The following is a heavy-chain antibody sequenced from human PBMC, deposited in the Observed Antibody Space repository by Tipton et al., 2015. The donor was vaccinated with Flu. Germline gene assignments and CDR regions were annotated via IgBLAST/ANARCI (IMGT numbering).Heavy chain of an antibody. D-gene: IGHD5-18*01. Sequence: QLVQSGAEVKKPGESLKISCEGSGYTFSTHWIAWVRQMPGKGLEWMGIIYPYGSDTRYSPSFQGQVTISADKSISTAYLQWRSLKASDTAMYYCARGYGYSDYWGQGTLVTVS. J-gene: IGHJ4*02. CDR3: ARGYGYSDY. CDR1: GYTFSTHW. CDR2: IYPYGSDT. V-gene: IGHV5-51*01.